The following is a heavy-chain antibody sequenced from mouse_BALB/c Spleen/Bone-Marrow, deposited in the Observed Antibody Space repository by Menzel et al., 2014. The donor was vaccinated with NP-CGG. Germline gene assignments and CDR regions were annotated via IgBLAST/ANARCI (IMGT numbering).Heavy chain of an antibody. D-gene: IGHD1-2*01. CDR3: ARYYYGYYFDY. CDR2: INPYNDGS. Sequence: LQESGPELVKPGASVKMSCKASGYTFTSYVMHWVKQKPGQGLEWIGYINPYNDGSKYNEKFKGKATLTSDKSSSTAYMELSSLTSEDSAVCYCARYYYGYYFDYWGQGTTLTVSS. J-gene: IGHJ2*01. CDR1: GYTFTSYV. V-gene: IGHV1-14*01.